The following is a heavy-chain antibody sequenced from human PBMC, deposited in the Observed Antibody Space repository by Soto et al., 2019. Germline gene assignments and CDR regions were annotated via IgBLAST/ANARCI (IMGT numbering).Heavy chain of an antibody. Sequence: GESLKISCKGSGYSFTSYWIGWVRQMPGKGLEWMGIIYPGDSDTRYSPSFQGQVTISADKSISTAYLQWSSLKASDTAMYYCARDDCSSTSCENYSGLDVWGQGTTVTVSS. V-gene: IGHV5-51*01. D-gene: IGHD2-2*01. CDR1: GYSFTSYW. CDR2: IYPGDSDT. J-gene: IGHJ6*02. CDR3: ARDDCSSTSCENYSGLDV.